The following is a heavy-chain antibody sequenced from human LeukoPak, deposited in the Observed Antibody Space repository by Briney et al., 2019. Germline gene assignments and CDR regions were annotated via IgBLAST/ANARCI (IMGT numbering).Heavy chain of an antibody. Sequence: SSETLSLTCTVSGGSVSSYYWSWIRQPAGKGLEWIGRIYTSGSTNYNSSLKSRVTMSVDTSKNQFSLKLSSVTAADTAVYYCARVGLWFPYDAFDIWGQGTMVTVSS. J-gene: IGHJ3*02. D-gene: IGHD3-10*01. CDR2: IYTSGST. CDR1: GGSVSSYY. V-gene: IGHV4-4*07. CDR3: ARVGLWFPYDAFDI.